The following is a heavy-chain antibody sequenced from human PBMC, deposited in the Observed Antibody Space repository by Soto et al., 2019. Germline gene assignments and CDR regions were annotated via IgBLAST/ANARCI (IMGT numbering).Heavy chain of an antibody. Sequence: SVKVYCKASGGTFSIYAISWVRQAPGQGLEWMVGIIPIFGTANYAQKFQGRVTITADESTSTAYMELSSLRSEDTAVYYSARGKVRGVISYLRSPSDQYGMDVWGQGTTVTVSS. CDR2: IIPIFGTA. CDR3: ARGKVRGVISYLRSPSDQYGMDV. V-gene: IGHV1-69*13. J-gene: IGHJ6*02. D-gene: IGHD3-10*01. CDR1: GGTFSIYA.